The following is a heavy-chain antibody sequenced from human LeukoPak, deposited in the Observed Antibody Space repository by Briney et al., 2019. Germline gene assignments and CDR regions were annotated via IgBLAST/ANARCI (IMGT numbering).Heavy chain of an antibody. CDR1: GFTFSRYW. CDR3: VRDNRSYNFDY. D-gene: IGHD1-26*01. J-gene: IGHJ4*02. Sequence: GGSLRLSCPASGFTFSRYWMHWVRQAPGKGLVWVSCIKSDGSSTSIADSAKGRFTISRDNAKNTVYLQMNSLRAEDTAVYYCVRDNRSYNFDYWGQGTLVTVSS. V-gene: IGHV3-74*01. CDR2: IKSDGSST.